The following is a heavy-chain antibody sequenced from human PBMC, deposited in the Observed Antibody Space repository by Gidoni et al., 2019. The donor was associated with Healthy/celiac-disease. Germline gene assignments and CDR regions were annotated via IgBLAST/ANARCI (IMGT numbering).Heavy chain of an antibody. CDR3: ARGLIWGGGDY. Sequence: EVQLVESGGGLVKPGGSLRLSCSASGFTFSSYSMNWVRQAPGKGLEWVSSISSSSSYIYYADSVKGRFTISRDNAKNSLYLQMNSLRAEDTAVYYCARGLIWGGGDYWGQGTLVTVSS. CDR2: ISSSSSYI. V-gene: IGHV3-21*01. CDR1: GFTFSSYS. D-gene: IGHD3-10*01. J-gene: IGHJ4*02.